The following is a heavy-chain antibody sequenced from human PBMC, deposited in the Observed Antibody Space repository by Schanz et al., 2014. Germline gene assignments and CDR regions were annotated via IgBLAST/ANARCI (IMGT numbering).Heavy chain of an antibody. J-gene: IGHJ3*02. CDR1: GYTFSSHG. V-gene: IGHV1-3*04. CDR2: INTANGNA. D-gene: IGHD2-21*01. Sequence: QVQLVQSGAEVKKPGASVKVSCKASGYTFSSHGIHWLRQAPGQSLEWMGWINTANGNAKYSANCQARVTITRDTSATTAYMELTSLRSEDTAVYYCARDLPYCDGGKCYSDGFDIWGQGTLVTISS. CDR3: ARDLPYCDGGKCYSDGFDI.